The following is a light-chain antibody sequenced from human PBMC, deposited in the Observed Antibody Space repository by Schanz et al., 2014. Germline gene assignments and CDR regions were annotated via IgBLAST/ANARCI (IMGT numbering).Light chain of an antibody. CDR2: GAS. CDR3: QQRSNWPSIT. V-gene: IGKV3-15*01. Sequence: EIVMTQSPATLSVSPGERATLSCRASQSVSDNLAWYQQKPGQAPSLLIYGASTRATGIPARFSGSGSGTDFTLTISSLEPEDFAVYYCQQRSNWPSITFGQGTRLEIK. CDR1: QSVSDN. J-gene: IGKJ5*01.